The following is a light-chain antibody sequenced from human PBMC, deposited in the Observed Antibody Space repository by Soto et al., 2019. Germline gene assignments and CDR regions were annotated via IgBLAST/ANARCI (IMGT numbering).Light chain of an antibody. CDR3: QQYSSDPRT. CDR2: DAS. Sequence: DIQMTQSPSTLSASVGDRVTITCRASQSISSWLAWYQQKPGKAPKLLIYDASSLESGVPSRFSGSGSGTEFTLTISSLQPDDFATYYCQQYSSDPRTFGQGTKVDIK. V-gene: IGKV1-5*01. CDR1: QSISSW. J-gene: IGKJ1*01.